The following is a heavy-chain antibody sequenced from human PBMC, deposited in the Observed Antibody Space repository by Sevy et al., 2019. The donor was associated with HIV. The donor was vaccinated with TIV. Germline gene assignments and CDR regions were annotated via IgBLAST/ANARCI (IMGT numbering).Heavy chain of an antibody. CDR2: ISGSGGST. Sequence: GGSLRLSCAASGFIFSSYAMSWVRQAPGKGLEWVSAISGSGGSTYYADSVKGRFTISRDNSKNTLYLQMNSLRAEDTAVYYCAKGDYGSGSSHFDYWGQGTLVTVSS. CDR3: AKGDYGSGSSHFDY. V-gene: IGHV3-23*01. D-gene: IGHD3-10*01. J-gene: IGHJ4*02. CDR1: GFIFSSYA.